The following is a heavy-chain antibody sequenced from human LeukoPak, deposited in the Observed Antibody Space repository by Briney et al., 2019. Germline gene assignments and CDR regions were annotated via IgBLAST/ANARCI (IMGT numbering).Heavy chain of an antibody. J-gene: IGHJ6*03. Sequence: PGGSLRLSCAASGFTFSSYAMSWVRQAPGKGLEWVSAISGSGGSTYYADSVKGRFTISRDNSKNTLYLQMNSLRAEDTAVYYCAKDPGFMVRGVFYYYYYYMDVWGKGTTVTVSS. D-gene: IGHD3-10*01. CDR1: GFTFSSYA. CDR2: ISGSGGST. CDR3: AKDPGFMVRGVFYYYYYYMDV. V-gene: IGHV3-23*01.